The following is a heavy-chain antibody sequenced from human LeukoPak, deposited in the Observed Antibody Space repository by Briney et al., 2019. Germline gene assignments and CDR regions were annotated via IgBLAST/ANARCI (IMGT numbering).Heavy chain of an antibody. CDR1: GGSISSYY. V-gene: IGHV4-4*07. Sequence: SSETLSLTCTVSGGSISSYYWSWIRQPAGKGLEWIGRIYTSGSTNYNPSLKSRVTMSVDTSKNQFSLKLSSVTAADTAVYYCARMSGYYTYYYYYYYMDVWGKGTTVTVSS. CDR2: IYTSGST. J-gene: IGHJ6*03. D-gene: IGHD3-3*01. CDR3: ARMSGYYTYYYYYYYMDV.